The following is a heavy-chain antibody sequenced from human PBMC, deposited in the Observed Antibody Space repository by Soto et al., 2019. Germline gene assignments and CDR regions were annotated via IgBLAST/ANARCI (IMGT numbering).Heavy chain of an antibody. J-gene: IGHJ3*02. CDR1: GASFSGYY. CDR2: ISHTGST. CDR3: ARGGGRGYSYGYGIRDDAFNI. Sequence: QVQLQQWGAGLLKPSETLSLTCAVYGASFSGYYWSWIRQPPGKGLEWIGEISHTGSTNYNPSLKSRVTISVDTSKNQSSLKLTSVTAADTAIYYCARGGGRGYSYGYGIRDDAFNIWGQGTMVTVSS. D-gene: IGHD5-18*01. V-gene: IGHV4-34*01.